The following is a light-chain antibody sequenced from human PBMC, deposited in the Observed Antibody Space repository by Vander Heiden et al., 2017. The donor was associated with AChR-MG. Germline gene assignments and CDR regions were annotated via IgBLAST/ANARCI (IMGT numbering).Light chain of an antibody. CDR1: SSDVGAYNY. V-gene: IGLV2-14*03. CDR2: DVS. J-gene: IGLJ3*02. Sequence: QSALTQPASVSGSPGQSITISCTGTSSDVGAYNYVAWYQHYPGEAPKLLIFDVSKRPSGVSSRFSGSKSGNTASLTISGLQADDEADYHCVSYTSTTSWVFGGGTRLTGL. CDR3: VSYTSTTSWV.